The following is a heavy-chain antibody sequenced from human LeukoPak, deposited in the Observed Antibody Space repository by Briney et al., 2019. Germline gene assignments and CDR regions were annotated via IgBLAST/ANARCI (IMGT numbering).Heavy chain of an antibody. V-gene: IGHV3-33*08. CDR3: ARDRYSGSYLDY. D-gene: IGHD1-26*01. Sequence: GGSLRLSCAASGFTFSSYWMHWVRQAPGKGLEWVAVIWYDGSNKYYADSVKGRFTISRDNSKNTLYLQMNSLRAEDTAVYYCARDRYSGSYLDYWGQGTLVTVSS. CDR1: GFTFSSYW. CDR2: IWYDGSNK. J-gene: IGHJ4*02.